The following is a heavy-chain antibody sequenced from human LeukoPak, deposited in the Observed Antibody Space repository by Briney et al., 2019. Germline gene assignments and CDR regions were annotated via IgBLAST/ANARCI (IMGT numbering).Heavy chain of an antibody. CDR3: ARLGIAAASRLFDY. Sequence: SETLSLTCTVSGGSISSHYWSWIRQPPGKGLEWIGYIYYSGSTNYNPSLKSRVTISVDTSKNQCSLKLSSVTAADTAVYYCARLGIAAASRLFDYWGQGTLVTVSS. V-gene: IGHV4-59*11. J-gene: IGHJ4*02. CDR2: IYYSGST. D-gene: IGHD6-13*01. CDR1: GGSISSHY.